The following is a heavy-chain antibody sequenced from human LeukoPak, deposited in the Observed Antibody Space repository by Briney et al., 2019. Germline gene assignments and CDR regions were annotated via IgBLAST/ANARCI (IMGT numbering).Heavy chain of an antibody. V-gene: IGHV3-64D*06. D-gene: IGHD6-13*01. Sequence: GGSLRLSCSASGFIFSPYAMHWVRQAPGKALEYVSSISSEGKTTYYADSVKGRFTISRDNSKNTLYLQMSSLRPEDTAVYYCVKDRWVDHWGQGTLVTVSS. CDR1: GFIFSPYA. CDR2: ISSEGKTT. J-gene: IGHJ4*02. CDR3: VKDRWVDH.